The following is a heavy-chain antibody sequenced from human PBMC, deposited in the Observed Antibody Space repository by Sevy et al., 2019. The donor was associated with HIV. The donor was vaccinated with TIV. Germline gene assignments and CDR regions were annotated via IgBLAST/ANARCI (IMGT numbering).Heavy chain of an antibody. CDR1: GFTFSSYG. CDR2: ISYDGSNK. J-gene: IGHJ6*02. D-gene: IGHD3-22*01. V-gene: IGHV3-30*18. Sequence: GGSLRLSCAASGFTFSSYGMHWVRQAPGKGLEWVAVISYDGSNKYYPDSVKGRFTISRDNSKNTLYLQMNSLRAEDTAVYYCAKGMYYYDSSGQDGMDVWGQGTTVTVSS. CDR3: AKGMYYYDSSGQDGMDV.